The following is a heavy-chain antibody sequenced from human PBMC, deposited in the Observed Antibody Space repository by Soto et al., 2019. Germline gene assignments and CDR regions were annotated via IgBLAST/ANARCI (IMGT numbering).Heavy chain of an antibody. CDR2: FYNNENP. D-gene: IGHD3-22*01. CDR3: AGSGYYHNSGMDV. CDR1: GGSINSRNYS. Sequence: XTRSRAGSISGGSINSRNYSWGSIRQPPGKGLEWSGTFYNNENPNYNPSLKSRVTISVDRSKNQFSLKLSSVTAADSAVYYCAGSGYYHNSGMDVWGQGTTVTVSS. V-gene: IGHV4-39*07. J-gene: IGHJ6*02.